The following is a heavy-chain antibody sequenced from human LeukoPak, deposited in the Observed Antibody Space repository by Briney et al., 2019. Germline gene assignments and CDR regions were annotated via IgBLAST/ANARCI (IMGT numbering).Heavy chain of an antibody. Sequence: ASVKVSCKASGYTFTSYDINWVRQATGQGLEWMGWMNPNSGNTGYAQKFQGRVTITRNTSISTAYMELSSLRSEDTAVYYCARTLGLYSNYVSYYFDYWGQGTLVTVSS. V-gene: IGHV1-8*03. D-gene: IGHD4-11*01. CDR3: ARTLGLYSNYVSYYFDY. J-gene: IGHJ4*02. CDR2: MNPNSGNT. CDR1: GYTFTSYD.